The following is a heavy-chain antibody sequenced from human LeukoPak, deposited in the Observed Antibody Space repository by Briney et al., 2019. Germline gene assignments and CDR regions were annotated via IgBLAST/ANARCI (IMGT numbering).Heavy chain of an antibody. Sequence: GGSLRLSCAASGFTFSSYGMPWVRQAPGKGLEWVAVISYDGSNKYYADSVKGRFTISRDNSKNTLYLQMNSLRAEDTAVYYCAKANVLRYFDWFPDAFDIWGQGTMVTVSS. D-gene: IGHD3-9*01. V-gene: IGHV3-30*18. J-gene: IGHJ3*02. CDR3: AKANVLRYFDWFPDAFDI. CDR1: GFTFSSYG. CDR2: ISYDGSNK.